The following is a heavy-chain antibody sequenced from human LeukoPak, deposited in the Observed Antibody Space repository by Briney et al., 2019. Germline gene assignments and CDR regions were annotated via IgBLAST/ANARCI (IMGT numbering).Heavy chain of an antibody. J-gene: IGHJ3*02. V-gene: IGHV1-46*01. CDR3: ARDREIWLQTLDAFDI. D-gene: IGHD5-24*01. Sequence: ASVKVSCKASGYTFTSYYMHWVRQAPGQGLEWMGIINPSGGSTSYAQKFQGRVTMTRDTSTSTVYMERSSLRSEDTAVYYCARDREIWLQTLDAFDIWGQGTMVTVSS. CDR1: GYTFTSYY. CDR2: INPSGGST.